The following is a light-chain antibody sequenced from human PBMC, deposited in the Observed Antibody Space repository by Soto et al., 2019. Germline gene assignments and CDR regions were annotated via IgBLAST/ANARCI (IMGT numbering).Light chain of an antibody. Sequence: QSALAQPASVSGSRGQSITISCTGTSSDVGRYNYVSWFQQHPGKVPKLMIYDVNNWPSGVSDRFSGSKSGNTASLTISGLQPEDEADYYCSSFTTSSTFVFGTGTKVTLL. J-gene: IGLJ1*01. V-gene: IGLV2-14*03. CDR1: SSDVGRYNY. CDR2: DVN. CDR3: SSFTTSSTFV.